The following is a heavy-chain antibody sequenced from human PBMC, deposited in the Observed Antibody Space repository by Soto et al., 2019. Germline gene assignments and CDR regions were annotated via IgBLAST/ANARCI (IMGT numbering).Heavy chain of an antibody. Sequence: QVQLVESGGGVVQPGRSLRLSCVASGFTFSSYGMHWVRQAPGKGLEWVAIISYDGSNTYYADSVKGRFTISRDNSKNTLYLQMNGLGAEETSVYYCAKEGGLGGGYYISSSYDFEYWGQGTLVTVSS. CDR1: GFTFSSYG. CDR3: AKEGGLGGGYYISSSYDFEY. CDR2: ISYDGSNT. J-gene: IGHJ4*02. V-gene: IGHV3-30*18. D-gene: IGHD1-26*01.